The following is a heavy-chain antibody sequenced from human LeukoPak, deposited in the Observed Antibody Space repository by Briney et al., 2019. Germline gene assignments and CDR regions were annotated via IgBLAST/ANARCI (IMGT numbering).Heavy chain of an antibody. V-gene: IGHV3-7*01. Sequence: PGGSLRLSCAASGFSFSTDWMTWVRQAPGKGLEWVANIKHDGNEKYYVDSVKGRFTISRDNARNSLYLLMNSLRAEDTAVYYCARAAAAGTTFDYWGLGTLVTVSS. CDR2: IKHDGNEK. D-gene: IGHD6-13*01. CDR3: ARAAAAGTTFDY. CDR1: GFSFSTDW. J-gene: IGHJ4*02.